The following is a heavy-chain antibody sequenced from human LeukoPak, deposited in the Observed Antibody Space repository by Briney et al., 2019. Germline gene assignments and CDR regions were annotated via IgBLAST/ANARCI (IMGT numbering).Heavy chain of an antibody. D-gene: IGHD1-14*01. J-gene: IGHJ4*02. V-gene: IGHV1-2*02. CDR3: ARRRTTNYYDY. Sequence: ASVKVSCKASGYIFMDYYLHWVRQAPGQGLEWMAWIGPNSGATKSAAKFQGRLTLTTDTSINTAYMELSSLTFDDMAVYYCARRRTTNYYDYWGQGTLLTVSS. CDR1: GYIFMDYY. CDR2: IGPNSGAT.